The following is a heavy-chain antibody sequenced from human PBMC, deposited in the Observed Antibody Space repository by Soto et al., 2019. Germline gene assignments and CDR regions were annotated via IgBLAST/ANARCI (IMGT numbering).Heavy chain of an antibody. CDR2: ISSSGSTI. Sequence: GGSLRLSCAASGFTFSDYYMSWIRQAPGKGLEWVSYISSSGSTIYYADSVKGRFTISRDDAKNSLYLQMNSLRAEDTAVYYCARASAVLPNLDYWGQGTLVTVSS. J-gene: IGHJ4*02. CDR1: GFTFSDYY. D-gene: IGHD2-15*01. V-gene: IGHV3-11*01. CDR3: ARASAVLPNLDY.